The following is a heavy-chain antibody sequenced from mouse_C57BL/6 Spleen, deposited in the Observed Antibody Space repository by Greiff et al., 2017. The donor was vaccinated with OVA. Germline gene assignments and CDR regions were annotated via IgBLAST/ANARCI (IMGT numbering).Heavy chain of an antibody. V-gene: IGHV5-4*03. CDR3: ARNWDHYFDY. Sequence: EVKLMESGGGLVKPGGSLKLSCAASGFTFSSYAMSWVRQTPEKRLEWVATISDGGSYTYYPDNVKGRFTISRDNAKNNLYLQMSHLKSEDTAMYYCARNWDHYFDYWGQGTTLTVSS. CDR1: GFTFSSYA. J-gene: IGHJ2*01. CDR2: ISDGGSYT. D-gene: IGHD4-1*01.